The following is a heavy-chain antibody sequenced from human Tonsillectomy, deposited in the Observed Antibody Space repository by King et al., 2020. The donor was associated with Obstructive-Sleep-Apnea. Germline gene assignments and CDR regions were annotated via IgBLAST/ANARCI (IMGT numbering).Heavy chain of an antibody. J-gene: IGHJ6*02. CDR3: ARAPNPFRGVDYYYYGMDV. D-gene: IGHD3-10*01. Sequence: VQLVESGAEVKKPGSSVKVSCKASGGTFSSYAISWVRQAPGQGLEWMGGIIPIFGTADYAQKFQGRVTITADESTSTAYMELSSLRSEDTAVYYCARAPNPFRGVDYYYYGMDVWGQGTTVTVSS. CDR2: IIPIFGTA. CDR1: GGTFSSYA. V-gene: IGHV1-69*01.